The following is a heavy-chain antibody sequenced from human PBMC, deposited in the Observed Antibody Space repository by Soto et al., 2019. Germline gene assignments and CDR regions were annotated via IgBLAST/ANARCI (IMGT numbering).Heavy chain of an antibody. J-gene: IGHJ6*02. CDR2: INHSGST. CDR3: ARDKEVRFLVGPYYGMDV. V-gene: IGHV4-34*01. Sequence: PSETLSLTCAVYGGSFSGYYWSWIRQPPGKGLEWIGEINHSGSTNYNPSLKSRVTISVDTSKNQFSLKLSSVTAADTAVYYCARDKEVRFLVGPYYGMDVWGQGTTVTVSS. D-gene: IGHD3-3*01. CDR1: GGSFSGYY.